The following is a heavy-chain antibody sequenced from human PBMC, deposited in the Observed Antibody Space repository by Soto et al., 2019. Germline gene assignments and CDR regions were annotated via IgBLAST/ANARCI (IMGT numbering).Heavy chain of an antibody. D-gene: IGHD3-3*01. V-gene: IGHV3-21*01. Sequence: GRSLRLSCAVSGFTFSSYSMNWVRQAPGKGLEWVSSIGGSGAYIYYADSVKGRFTISRDNTKHSLYLQMNSLRVEDTALYYCVRVGVVIPRLNWFDPWGQGTLVTVSS. CDR2: IGGSGAYI. CDR3: VRVGVVIPRLNWFDP. CDR1: GFTFSSYS. J-gene: IGHJ5*02.